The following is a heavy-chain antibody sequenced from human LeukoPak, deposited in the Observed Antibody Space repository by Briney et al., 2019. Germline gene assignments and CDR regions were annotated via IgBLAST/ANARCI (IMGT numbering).Heavy chain of an antibody. V-gene: IGHV3-30*03. Sequence: GGPLRLSCAASGFTFSSYSMNWVRQAPGKGLEWVAGISYDGSDKYYADSVKGRFTISRDNSQNTLYLQMNSLRAEDTTVYYCARGISIYAHDAFDIWGQGTMVTVSS. CDR1: GFTFSSYS. D-gene: IGHD5/OR15-5a*01. CDR2: ISYDGSDK. J-gene: IGHJ3*02. CDR3: ARGISIYAHDAFDI.